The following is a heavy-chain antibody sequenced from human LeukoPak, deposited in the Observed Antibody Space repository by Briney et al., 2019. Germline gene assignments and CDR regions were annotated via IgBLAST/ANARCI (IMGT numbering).Heavy chain of an antibody. CDR2: ISSGGSTV. Sequence: GGSLRLSCAAAGFTFSDYYMRLIRPAPGKGLWWGLFISSGGSTVYYAAYVKGRFTLSRDNAKPSLYLKMHSLRAEDTAVYYCASEMGDYGGNSDYYYYMGVWGKGTTVTVSS. V-gene: IGHV3-11*01. D-gene: IGHD4-23*01. J-gene: IGHJ6*03. CDR3: ASEMGDYGGNSDYYYYMGV. CDR1: GFTFSDYY.